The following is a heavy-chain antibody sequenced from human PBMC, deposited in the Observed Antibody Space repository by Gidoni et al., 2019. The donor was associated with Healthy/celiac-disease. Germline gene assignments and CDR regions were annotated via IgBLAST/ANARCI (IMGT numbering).Heavy chain of an antibody. CDR3: AADSYDSSGYSAFDI. CDR2: IVVGSGNT. D-gene: IGHD3-22*01. Sequence: QMQLVQSGPEVKNPGTSVQVSCKASGFTFTSSAMQWVRQARGQRLEWIGWIVVGSGNTNYAQKFQERVTITRDMSTSTAYMELSSLRSEDTAVYYCAADSYDSSGYSAFDIWGQGTMVTVSS. V-gene: IGHV1-58*02. CDR1: GFTFTSSA. J-gene: IGHJ3*02.